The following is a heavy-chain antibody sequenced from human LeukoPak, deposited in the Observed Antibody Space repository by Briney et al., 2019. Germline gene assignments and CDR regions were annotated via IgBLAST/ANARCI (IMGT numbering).Heavy chain of an antibody. D-gene: IGHD3-22*01. V-gene: IGHV1-18*01. J-gene: IGHJ3*02. CDR2: ISAYNGNT. Sequence: GASVKVSCKASGYTFTSYGISWVRQAPGQGLEWMGWISAYNGNTNYAQKLQGRVTMTTDTSTSTAYMELSSLRSEDTAVYYCARGAGTMIVTGGAFDIWGQGTMVTVSS. CDR1: GYTFTSYG. CDR3: ARGAGTMIVTGGAFDI.